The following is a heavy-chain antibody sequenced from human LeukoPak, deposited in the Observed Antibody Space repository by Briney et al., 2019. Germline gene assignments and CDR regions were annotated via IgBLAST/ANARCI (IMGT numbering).Heavy chain of an antibody. D-gene: IGHD4-17*01. CDR3: ARHNLITVTNDY. Sequence: VASVKVSCKASGYTFTGYYMHWVRQAPGQGLEWMGWVNPNSGGTNYAQKFQGRVTMTRDTSISTAYMELSRLRSDDTAVYYCARHNLITVTNDYWGQGTLVTVSS. V-gene: IGHV1-2*02. CDR1: GYTFTGYY. CDR2: VNPNSGGT. J-gene: IGHJ4*02.